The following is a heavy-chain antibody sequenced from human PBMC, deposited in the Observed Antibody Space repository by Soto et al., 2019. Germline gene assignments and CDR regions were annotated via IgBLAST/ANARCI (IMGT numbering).Heavy chain of an antibody. CDR1: GYSFTSYW. CDR2: IDPSDSYT. J-gene: IGHJ6*02. CDR3: AGSSSSGGYYYYGMDV. Sequence: GESLKISWKGSGYSFTSYWISWVRQMPGKGLEWMGRIDPSDSYTNYSPSFQGHVTISADKSISTAYLQWSSLKASDTAMYYCAGSSSSGGYYYYGMDVWGQGTTVTVSS. D-gene: IGHD6-13*01. V-gene: IGHV5-10-1*01.